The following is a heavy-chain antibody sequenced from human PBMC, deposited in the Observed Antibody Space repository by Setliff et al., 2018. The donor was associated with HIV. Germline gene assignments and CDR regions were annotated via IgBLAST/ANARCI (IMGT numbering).Heavy chain of an antibody. V-gene: IGHV1-69*05. CDR3: ARIRGVIADASDI. D-gene: IGHD3-10*01. CDR2: IIPIFGTA. J-gene: IGHJ3*02. CDR1: GGTFSSYA. Sequence: GASVKVSCKASGGTFSSYAISWVRQAPGQGLEWMGGIIPIFGTAKYAQKMQGRVTITTIESTSTAYMELTSLRSDDTAVYYCARIRGVIADASDIWGQGTMVTVSS.